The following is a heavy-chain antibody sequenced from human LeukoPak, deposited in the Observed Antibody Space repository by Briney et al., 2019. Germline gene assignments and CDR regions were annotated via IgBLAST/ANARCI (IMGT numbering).Heavy chain of an antibody. CDR1: GGSITTYY. Sequence: SETLSLTCTVSGGSITTYYWSWIRQPPGKGLEWIAYIYYSGSTNYNPSLKSRVTISVDTSKNQFSLKLSSVTAADTAAYYCARGADYYDSSGYLYYFDYWGQGTLVTVSS. D-gene: IGHD3-22*01. CDR3: ARGADYYDSSGYLYYFDY. J-gene: IGHJ4*02. CDR2: IYYSGST. V-gene: IGHV4-59*08.